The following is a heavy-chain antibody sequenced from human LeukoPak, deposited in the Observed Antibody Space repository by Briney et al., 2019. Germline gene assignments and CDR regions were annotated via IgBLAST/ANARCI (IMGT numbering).Heavy chain of an antibody. CDR1: GYTFTSYG. CDR3: ARAPYDSLTGYSGDAFDI. V-gene: IGHV1-18*01. CDR2: ISAYNGNT. Sequence: ASVKVSCKASGYTFTSYGISWVRQAPGQGLEWMGWISAYNGNTNYAQKLQGRVTMTTDTSTSTAYMELRSLRSDDTAVYYCARAPYDSLTGYSGDAFDIWGQGTMVTVSS. J-gene: IGHJ3*02. D-gene: IGHD3-9*01.